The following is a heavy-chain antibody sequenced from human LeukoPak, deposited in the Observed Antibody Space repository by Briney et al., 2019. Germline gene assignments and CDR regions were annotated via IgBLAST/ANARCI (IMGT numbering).Heavy chain of an antibody. Sequence: PGGSLRLSCAASGFTFRTYWMPGVRQAPGKGRQWVANINQDGSEKYCVDSVKGRFSISRDNAKNSLNLQMSSLRAEDTAVYYCAREGLWVGLDSEKTRHPYWDIWGQGTMVTVSS. CDR2: INQDGSEK. CDR1: GFTFRTYW. V-gene: IGHV3-7*01. D-gene: IGHD2-21*01. J-gene: IGHJ3*02. CDR3: AREGLWVGLDSEKTRHPYWDI.